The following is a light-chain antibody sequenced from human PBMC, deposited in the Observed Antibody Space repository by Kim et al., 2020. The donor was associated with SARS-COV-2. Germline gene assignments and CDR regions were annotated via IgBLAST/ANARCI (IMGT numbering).Light chain of an antibody. J-gene: IGLJ3*02. CDR3: QVWDPSSDHWL. Sequence: SYELTQPHSVSVAPGGTAMITCGGNNIGSRSVHWYQQMPGQAPVLVISYESDRPSGIPERFSGSTSGSTATLTIRRVEVGDEADYYCQVWDPSSDHWLFGGGTQLTVL. CDR2: YES. V-gene: IGLV3-21*04. CDR1: NIGSRS.